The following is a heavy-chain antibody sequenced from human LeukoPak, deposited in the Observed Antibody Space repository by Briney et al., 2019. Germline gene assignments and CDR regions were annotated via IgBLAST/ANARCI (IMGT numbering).Heavy chain of an antibody. CDR3: ARDATGYGDYYDSSGYLYYFGY. J-gene: IGHJ4*02. V-gene: IGHV3-21*06. D-gene: IGHD3-22*01. CDR2: ICSSSSYI. CDR1: GFTFSSYA. Sequence: GGSLRLSCAASGFTFSSYAMSWVRQAPGKGLEWVSSICSSSSYIYYADSVKGRFTISRDTAKTSLYLQMTRLRAEDTDVYYCARDATGYGDYYDSSGYLYYFGYWGQGTLVTVSS.